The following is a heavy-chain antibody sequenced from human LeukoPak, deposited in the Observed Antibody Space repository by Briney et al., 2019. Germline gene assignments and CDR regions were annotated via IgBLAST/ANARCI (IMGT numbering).Heavy chain of an antibody. CDR3: ARRWKLSLDV. D-gene: IGHD5-24*01. Sequence: GGSLRLSCAASGFTFSIYWMTWVRQASGKGLEWVANIKEDGSVKYYVDSVKGRFTISRDNAKKSLYLQMNNLRGEDTAVYFCARRWKLSLDVWGQGTTVTVSS. J-gene: IGHJ6*02. CDR2: IKEDGSVK. V-gene: IGHV3-7*01. CDR1: GFTFSIYW.